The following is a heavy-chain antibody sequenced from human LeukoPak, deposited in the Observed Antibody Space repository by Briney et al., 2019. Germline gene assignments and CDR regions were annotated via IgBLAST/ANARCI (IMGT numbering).Heavy chain of an antibody. J-gene: IGHJ4*02. Sequence: GGSLRLSCAAFGLTFSSYGMHWVRQTPGKGLGWVAFIRHDGSYQQYADSVKGRFNVSRDNSKDMVYLQMNSLRTEDTAVYYCAKNRDSSDYPRDFDFWGQGTLVPVSS. CDR1: GLTFSSYG. CDR3: AKNRDSSDYPRDFDF. D-gene: IGHD3-22*01. V-gene: IGHV3-30*02. CDR2: IRHDGSYQ.